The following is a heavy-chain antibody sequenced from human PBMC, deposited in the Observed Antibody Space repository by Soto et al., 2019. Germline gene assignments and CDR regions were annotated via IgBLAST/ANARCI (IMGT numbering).Heavy chain of an antibody. CDR2: IHYNGGT. J-gene: IGHJ6*03. V-gene: IGHV4-59*01. Sequence: PSETLSLTCIVSGGSISSYYWTWIRQPPGKGLEWIGYIHYNGGTNYNPSLKSRVTISEDTSKNLFSLKLSSVTAADTAVYYCARVTQLSVYMDVWGKGTTVTVSS. CDR3: ARVTQLSVYMDV. D-gene: IGHD6-6*01. CDR1: GGSISSYY.